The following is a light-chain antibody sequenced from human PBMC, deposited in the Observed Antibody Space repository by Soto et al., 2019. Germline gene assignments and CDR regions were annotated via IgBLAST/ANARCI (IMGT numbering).Light chain of an antibody. V-gene: IGKV1-16*02. CDR3: VQYHSYPPT. CDR2: GAS. J-gene: IGKJ1*01. Sequence: IQMTQSPTSLSASVGDRVTITCRASQGISNFLGWIQQKPGKAPKSLIFGASSLQSGVPSKFSGSVSDIDCTLTITSLQPEDLATYYFVQYHSYPPTFGQGTKVEIK. CDR1: QGISNF.